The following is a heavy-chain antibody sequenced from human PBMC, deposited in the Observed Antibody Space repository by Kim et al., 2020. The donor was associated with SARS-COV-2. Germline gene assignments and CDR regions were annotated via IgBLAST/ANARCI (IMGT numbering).Heavy chain of an antibody. CDR3: AKAHVPFFEPGDSPGGGHGMDV. V-gene: IGHV3-43*02. CDR1: GFTFDDYA. Sequence: GGSLRLSCAASGFTFDDYAMHWVRQAPGKGLEWVSLISGDGGSTYYADSVKGRFTISRDNSKNSLYLQMNSLRTEDTALYYCAKAHVPFFEPGDSPGGGHGMDVWGQGTTVTVSS. J-gene: IGHJ6*02. CDR2: ISGDGGST. D-gene: IGHD7-27*01.